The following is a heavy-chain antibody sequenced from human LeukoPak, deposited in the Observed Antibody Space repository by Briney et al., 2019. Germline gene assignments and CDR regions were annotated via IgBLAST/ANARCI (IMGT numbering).Heavy chain of an antibody. V-gene: IGHV4-59*12. Sequence: SETLSLTCTVSGGSISSYYWSWIRQPPGKGLEWIGYIYYSGSTNYNPSLKSRVTISVDTSKNQFSLKLSSVTAADTAVYYCARAPGRYSYGSKYWFDPWGQGTLVTVSS. CDR3: ARAPGRYSYGSKYWFDP. J-gene: IGHJ5*02. D-gene: IGHD5-18*01. CDR1: GGSISSYY. CDR2: IYYSGST.